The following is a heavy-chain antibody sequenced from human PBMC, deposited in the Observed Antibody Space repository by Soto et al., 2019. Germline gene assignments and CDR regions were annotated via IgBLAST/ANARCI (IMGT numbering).Heavy chain of an antibody. CDR3: ARYHSGSYYDNWFGP. Sequence: ETLSLTCTVSGGSFSSGSYYWSCIRQPPGKGLEWIGYIYYSGSTNYNPSLKSRVTISVDTSKNQFSLKLSSLTAADTAVYYCARYHSGSYYDNWFGPWGKGTMVTVS. D-gene: IGHD3-10*01. CDR1: GGSFSSGSYY. V-gene: IGHV4-61*01. CDR2: IYYSGST. J-gene: IGHJ5*02.